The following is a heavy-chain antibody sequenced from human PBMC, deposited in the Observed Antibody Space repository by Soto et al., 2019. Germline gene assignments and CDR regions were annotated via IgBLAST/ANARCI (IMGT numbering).Heavy chain of an antibody. CDR1: GYTLTELS. D-gene: IGHD3-22*01. CDR2: FDPEDGET. V-gene: IGHV1-24*01. Sequence: ASVKVSCKVSGYTLTELSMHWVRQAPGKGLEWMGGFDPEDGETIYAQKFQGRVTMTEDTSTDTAYMELSSLRSEDTAVYYCAPERNKSYYDSSGYTYWGQGTLVTVSS. CDR3: APERNKSYYDSSGYTY. J-gene: IGHJ4*02.